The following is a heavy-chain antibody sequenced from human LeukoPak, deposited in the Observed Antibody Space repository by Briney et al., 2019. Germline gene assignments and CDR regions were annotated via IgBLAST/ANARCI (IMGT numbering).Heavy chain of an antibody. Sequence: GESLKIFCKGSGYRFNAYWIAWVRQMPGKGLEWMIIIYPDDSDTRYSPSFQGQVTISADKSVRTAYLQWSSLKASDTAMYYCARPNITSYYDSRGYDAFDVWGQGTMVTVSS. CDR2: IYPDDSDT. CDR3: ARPNITSYYDSRGYDAFDV. J-gene: IGHJ3*01. CDR1: GYRFNAYW. V-gene: IGHV5-51*01. D-gene: IGHD3-22*01.